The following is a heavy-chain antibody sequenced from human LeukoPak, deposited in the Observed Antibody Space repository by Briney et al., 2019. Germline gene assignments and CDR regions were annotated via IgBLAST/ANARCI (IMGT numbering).Heavy chain of an antibody. J-gene: IGHJ4*02. CDR1: GFTFSSYA. D-gene: IGHD5-18*01. V-gene: IGHV3-7*01. Sequence: GGSLRLSCAASGFTFSSYAMSWIRQAPGKGLEWVANIKQDGSEKYYVDSVKGRFTISRDNAKNSLYLQMNSLRVDDTALYYCARAGYTYTTLYYWGQGTLVTVSS. CDR3: ARAGYTYTTLYY. CDR2: IKQDGSEK.